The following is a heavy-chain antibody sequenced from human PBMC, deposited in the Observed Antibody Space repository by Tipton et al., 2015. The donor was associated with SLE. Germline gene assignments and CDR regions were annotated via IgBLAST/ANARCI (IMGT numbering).Heavy chain of an antibody. D-gene: IGHD6-19*01. CDR1: GYTFSSYS. CDR3: GRGLYSSPPSDY. V-gene: IGHV1-18*01. Sequence: QVQLVQSGAEVKKPGASVKVSCKASGYTFSSYSITWVRQAPGQGLQWLGRISPYNGNTNYAQNLQGRVTMTTDTSTSTAYMELRSLRSDDTAVYYCGRGLYSSPPSDYWGQGTLVTVSS. J-gene: IGHJ4*02. CDR2: ISPYNGNT.